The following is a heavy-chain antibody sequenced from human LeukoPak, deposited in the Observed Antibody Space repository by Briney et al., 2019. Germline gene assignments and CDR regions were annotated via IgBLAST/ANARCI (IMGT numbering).Heavy chain of an antibody. V-gene: IGHV3-53*01. Sequence: GGSLRLSCAASGFTVSSNYMSWVRQAPGKGLEWVSVIYSGGSTYYADSVKGRFTISRDNSKNTLYLQMNSLRAEDTAVYYCAAGSSSSLYYYYYMDVWGKGTTVTVSS. J-gene: IGHJ6*03. CDR1: GFTVSSNY. CDR2: IYSGGST. D-gene: IGHD6-6*01. CDR3: AAGSSSSLYYYYYMDV.